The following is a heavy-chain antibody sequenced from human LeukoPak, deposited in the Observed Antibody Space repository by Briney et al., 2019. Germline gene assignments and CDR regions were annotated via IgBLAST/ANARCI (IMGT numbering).Heavy chain of an antibody. J-gene: IGHJ6*04. V-gene: IGHV3-15*01. CDR2: IKSKTYGRTT. CDR3: TTASGYAWYYYYYYGMDV. Sequence: GGSLRLSCAASVFTFSNSCMICVRQSPGKALEWVGRIKSKTYGRTTEYAAPVKGRFTISRDDSKNTLYLQMNSLKTEDTAAYYCTTASGYAWYYYYYYGMDVWGKGTTVTVSS. CDR1: VFTFSNSC. D-gene: IGHD5-12*01.